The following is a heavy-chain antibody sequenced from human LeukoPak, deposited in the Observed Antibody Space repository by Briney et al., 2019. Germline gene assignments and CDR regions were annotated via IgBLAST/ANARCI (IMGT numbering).Heavy chain of an antibody. Sequence: SETLSLTCTVSGGSISSGSYYWSWIRQPAGKGLEWIGRIYTSGSPNYNPSLKSRVTISVDTSKNQFSLKLSSVTAADTAVYYCASSYGSGSYRAFDIWGQGTMVTVSS. V-gene: IGHV4-61*02. J-gene: IGHJ3*02. CDR1: GGSISSGSYY. CDR2: IYTSGSP. D-gene: IGHD3-10*01. CDR3: ASSYGSGSYRAFDI.